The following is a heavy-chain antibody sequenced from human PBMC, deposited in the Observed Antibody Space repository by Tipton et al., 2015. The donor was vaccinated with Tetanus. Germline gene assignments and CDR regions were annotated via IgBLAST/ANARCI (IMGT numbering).Heavy chain of an antibody. Sequence: TLSLTCTVSGASVRAGDYSWNWIRQPPGKGLEWLAYVSYSGRTNSNYFLKSRITVSQDASKNQVSLRLTSVTAADTAVYYCARWGDASGSTNLYAFDIWGQGTMVSVSS. CDR3: ARWGDASGSTNLYAFDI. CDR2: VSYSGRT. D-gene: IGHD3-10*01. CDR1: GASVRAGDYS. V-gene: IGHV4-61*08. J-gene: IGHJ3*02.